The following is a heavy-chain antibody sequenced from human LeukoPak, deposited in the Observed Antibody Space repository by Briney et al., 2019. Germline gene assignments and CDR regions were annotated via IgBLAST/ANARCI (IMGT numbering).Heavy chain of an antibody. D-gene: IGHD3-3*01. CDR1: GFTFSSYG. CDR2: ISYDGSNK. CDR3: AKDPYYDFWSGYYKDYYYYGMDV. V-gene: IGHV3-30*18. J-gene: IGHJ6*02. Sequence: GGSLRLSCAASGFTFSSYGMHWVRQAPGKGLEWVAVISYDGSNKYYADSVKGRFTISRDNSKNTLYLQMNSLRAEDTAVYYCAKDPYYDFWSGYYKDYYYYGMDVWSQGTTVTVSS.